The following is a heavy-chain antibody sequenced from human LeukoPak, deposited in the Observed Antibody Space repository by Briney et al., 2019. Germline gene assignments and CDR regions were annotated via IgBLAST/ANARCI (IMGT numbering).Heavy chain of an antibody. V-gene: IGHV3-23*01. CDR2: VGGNGADT. D-gene: IGHD1-1*01. J-gene: IGHJ3*02. Sequence: PGRSLRLSCSASGFTFSRFAMNWVRQTPGKGLEWVSHVGGNGADTYYADSVKGRFTVSRDNSKNSLYLQMNSLRAEGTAVYYCAKDSVAYNQVFDAFDIWGQGTKVTVSS. CDR3: AKDSVAYNQVFDAFDI. CDR1: GFTFSRFA.